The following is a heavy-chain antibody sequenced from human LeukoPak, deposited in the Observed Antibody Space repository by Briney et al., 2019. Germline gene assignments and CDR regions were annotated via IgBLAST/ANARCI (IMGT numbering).Heavy chain of an antibody. CDR2: ISGSGGGT. D-gene: IGHD3-10*01. Sequence: GGSLRLSCAASGVTFSSYAMSWGRQAPGKGLEWVSAISGSGGGTYYADSVKGRFTISRDNSKNTLYLQMNSLRAEDTAVYYCAKDGFRKFDPWGQGTLVTVSS. CDR1: GVTFSSYA. V-gene: IGHV3-23*01. CDR3: AKDGFRKFDP. J-gene: IGHJ5*02.